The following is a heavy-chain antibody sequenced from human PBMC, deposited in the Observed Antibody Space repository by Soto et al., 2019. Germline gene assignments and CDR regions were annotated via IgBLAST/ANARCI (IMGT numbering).Heavy chain of an antibody. J-gene: IGHJ4*02. Sequence: SETLSLTCTVTGGSVFSSSSYWAWIRQSPGKGLEWIGQIFYNGKTYYSPSLKSRLSMSIDTSSSQFSLNLTSVTAADTAVYYCARVEVGSTFVADDWGQGTLVTVSS. V-gene: IGHV4-39*07. D-gene: IGHD3-22*01. CDR2: IFYNGKT. CDR3: ARVEVGSTFVADD. CDR1: GGSVFSSSSY.